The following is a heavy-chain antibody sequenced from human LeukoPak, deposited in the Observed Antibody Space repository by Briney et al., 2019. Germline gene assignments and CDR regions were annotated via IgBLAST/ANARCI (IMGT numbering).Heavy chain of an antibody. D-gene: IGHD6-19*01. V-gene: IGHV1-18*01. CDR2: ISAYNGNT. CDR3: ARDSGIAVAGTPDY. Sequence: ASVKVSCKASGYTFTSYGISWVRQAPGQGLEWMGWISAYNGNTNYAQKPQGRVTMTTDTSTSTAYMELRSLRSDDTAVYYCARDSGIAVAGTPDYWGQGTLVTVSP. J-gene: IGHJ4*02. CDR1: GYTFTSYG.